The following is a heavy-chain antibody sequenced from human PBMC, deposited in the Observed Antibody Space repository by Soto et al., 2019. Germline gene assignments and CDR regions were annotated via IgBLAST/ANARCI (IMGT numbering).Heavy chain of an antibody. CDR3: ARPRHCNSIRCYSVDF. CDR1: GGSLSYNG. Sequence: QVQLVQSGAEVKKPGSSVKVSCKASGGSLSYNGFSWVRLAPGQGLEWMGGLTPVFGPANYAQKFQGRLTITADESSTTGDMELTSLRSEDTAVDYCARPRHCNSIRCYSVDFWGRGTLVTVSS. V-gene: IGHV1-69*01. J-gene: IGHJ4*01. D-gene: IGHD2-15*01. CDR2: LTPVFGPA.